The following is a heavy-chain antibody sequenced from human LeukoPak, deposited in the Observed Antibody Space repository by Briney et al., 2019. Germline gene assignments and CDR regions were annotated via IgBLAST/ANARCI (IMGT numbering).Heavy chain of an antibody. Sequence: PGGSLRLSCAASGFSLSAYAMTWVRQAPGKGLEWGSAISGGGGTTYYADSVKGRFTISRDNSKNTLFLQMNSLRAEDTAVYYCAKEVGFDSGSYYDYWGQGTLVTVSS. CDR1: GFSLSAYA. CDR2: ISGGGGTT. CDR3: AKEVGFDSGSYYDY. D-gene: IGHD3-10*01. V-gene: IGHV3-23*01. J-gene: IGHJ4*02.